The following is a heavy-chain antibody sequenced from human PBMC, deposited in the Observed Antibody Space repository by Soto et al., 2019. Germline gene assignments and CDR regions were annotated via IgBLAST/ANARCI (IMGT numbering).Heavy chain of an antibody. CDR1: GFSLSTSGVG. J-gene: IGHJ4*01. Sequence: GSVPTLGNPTHTLTLTFTFSGFSLSTSGVGVCCIRQPPGKALGWLALIYWDDDKRYSPSLKSRLTITKDTSTNQVVLTMTNMDPVDTATYYCAHTFSSGTFDYWGQGTLVTVSS. CDR2: IYWDDDK. CDR3: AHTFSSGTFDY. V-gene: IGHV2-5*02. D-gene: IGHD6-19*01.